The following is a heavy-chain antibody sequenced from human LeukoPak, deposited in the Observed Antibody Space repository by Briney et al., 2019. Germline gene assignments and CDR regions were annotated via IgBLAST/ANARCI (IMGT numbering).Heavy chain of an antibody. CDR3: ARAVQFWSGYCVGY. Sequence: ASVKVSCKASGYTFSSYYMNWVRQAPGQGLEWMGIINPSRGSTSYAQQFQGRVTMTRDTSTNTVYMELSSLRSEDTAVYYCARAVQFWSGYCVGYWGQGTLVTVSS. CDR1: GYTFSSYY. J-gene: IGHJ4*02. CDR2: INPSRGST. V-gene: IGHV1-46*01. D-gene: IGHD3-3*01.